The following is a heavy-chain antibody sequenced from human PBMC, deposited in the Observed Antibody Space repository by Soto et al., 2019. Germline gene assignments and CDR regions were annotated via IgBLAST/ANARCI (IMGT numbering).Heavy chain of an antibody. J-gene: IGHJ4*02. CDR3: AKDGPTVTTTFS. V-gene: IGHV3-30*18. D-gene: IGHD4-17*01. CDR2: ISYDGSNK. Sequence: VGSLRLSCAASGFTFSSYGMHWVGQAPGKGLEWVAVISYDGSNKYYADSVKGRFTISRDNSKNTLYLQMNSLRAEDTAVYYCAKDGPTVTTTFSWGQGTLVTVSS. CDR1: GFTFSSYG.